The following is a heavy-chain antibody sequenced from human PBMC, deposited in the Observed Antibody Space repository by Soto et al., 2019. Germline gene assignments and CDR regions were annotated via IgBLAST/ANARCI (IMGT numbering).Heavy chain of an antibody. CDR2: ISGSGGST. CDR3: ATAATYYDYVWGSYRPYYFDY. V-gene: IGHV3-23*01. D-gene: IGHD3-16*02. Sequence: GGSLRLSCAASGFTFSSYAMSWVRQAPGKGLEWVSAISGSGGSTYYADSVKGRFTISRDNSKNTLYLQMNSLRAEDTAVYYCATAATYYDYVWGSYRPYYFDYWGQGTLVTVSS. CDR1: GFTFSSYA. J-gene: IGHJ4*02.